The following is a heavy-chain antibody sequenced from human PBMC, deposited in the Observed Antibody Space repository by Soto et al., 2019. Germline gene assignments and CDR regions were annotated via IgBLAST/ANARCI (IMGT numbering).Heavy chain of an antibody. Sequence: PSETLSLTCAVSGGSIRSSNWRSWVRQPPGKGLEWIGEIYHSGSTNYNPSLKSRVTISVDKSKNQFSLKLSSVTAADTAVYYCARDRDYYDSSGYLSKWFDPWGQGTLVTVSS. CDR1: GGSIRSSNW. CDR2: IYHSGST. J-gene: IGHJ5*02. D-gene: IGHD3-22*01. V-gene: IGHV4-4*02. CDR3: ARDRDYYDSSGYLSKWFDP.